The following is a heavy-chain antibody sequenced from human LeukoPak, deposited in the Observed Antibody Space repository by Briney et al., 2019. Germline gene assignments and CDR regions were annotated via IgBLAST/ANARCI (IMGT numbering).Heavy chain of an antibody. J-gene: IGHJ3*02. CDR2: IWYDGSNR. CDR3: ARDGVAPGAFDI. Sequence: GNSLRLSCAASGFTFSSSGMHWVRQAPGKGLEWVAVIWYDGSNRYYADPVKGRFTISRDNAKNSLHLQMNSLRAEDTAVYYCARDGVAPGAFDIWGQGTMVTVSS. D-gene: IGHD2-15*01. V-gene: IGHV3-33*01. CDR1: GFTFSSSG.